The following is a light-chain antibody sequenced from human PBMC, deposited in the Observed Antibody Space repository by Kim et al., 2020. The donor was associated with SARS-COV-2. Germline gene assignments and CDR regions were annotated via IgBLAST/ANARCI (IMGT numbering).Light chain of an antibody. V-gene: IGLV1-40*01. CDR2: AYT. CDR1: RSNSEAGHD. J-gene: IGLJ2*01. CDR3: QSYDSRLSGSVV. Sequence: LTISCAGSRSNSEAGHDIHCYQHLTGTAPKPLIYAYTSRPSGIAGRYSGSESGTSASLAITGLQAEDEADYYCQSYDSRLSGSVVFGGGTKRTVL.